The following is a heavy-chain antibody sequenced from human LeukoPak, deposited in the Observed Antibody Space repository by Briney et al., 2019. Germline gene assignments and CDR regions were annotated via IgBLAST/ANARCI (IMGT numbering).Heavy chain of an antibody. Sequence: GGSLRLSCAASGFTFSSYGMRWVRQAPGKGLEWVAVIWYDGSNKYYADSVKGRFTISRDNSKNTLYLQMNSLRAEDTAVYYCAKDGTIFGVYYMDVWGKGTTVTVSS. CDR3: AKDGTIFGVYYMDV. J-gene: IGHJ6*03. CDR1: GFTFSSYG. D-gene: IGHD3-3*01. V-gene: IGHV3-33*06. CDR2: IWYDGSNK.